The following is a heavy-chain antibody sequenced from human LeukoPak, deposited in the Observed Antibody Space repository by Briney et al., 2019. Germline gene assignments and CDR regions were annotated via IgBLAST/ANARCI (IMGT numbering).Heavy chain of an antibody. J-gene: IGHJ4*02. V-gene: IGHV3-30*02. CDR2: TRFDGSNK. D-gene: IGHD6-13*01. CDR1: GFTFSTYG. CDR3: AKSISGYSNSWYCLDY. Sequence: GGSLRLSCGASGFTFSTYGMHWVRQAPGKGLEWVAFTRFDGSNKYYADSVKGRFTISRDNSKNTLYLQMNSVTAEDTAVYYRAKSISGYSNSWYCLDYWGQGTLVTVSS.